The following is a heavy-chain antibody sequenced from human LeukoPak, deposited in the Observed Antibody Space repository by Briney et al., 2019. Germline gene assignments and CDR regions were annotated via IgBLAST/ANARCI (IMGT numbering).Heavy chain of an antibody. D-gene: IGHD3-10*01. CDR2: ISAYNGNT. CDR3: ARHSSRLWFGEWVRGAFDI. Sequence: ASVKVSCKASGYTFTSYGISWVRQAPGQGLEWMGWISAYNGNTNYAQKLQGRVTMTTDTSTSTAYMELRSLRSDDTAVYYCARHSSRLWFGEWVRGAFDIWGQGTMVTVSS. J-gene: IGHJ3*02. CDR1: GYTFTSYG. V-gene: IGHV1-18*01.